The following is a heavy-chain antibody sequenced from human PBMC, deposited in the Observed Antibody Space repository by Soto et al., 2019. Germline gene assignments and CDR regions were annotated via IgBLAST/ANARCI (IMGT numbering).Heavy chain of an antibody. CDR3: ARHAARPLYGMDV. J-gene: IGHJ6*02. Sequence: GESLKISCKGSGYSFTSYWISWVRQRPGKGLEGVGRIYPSESYTNYSPSCQGHVTISADKFISTADLQSSIPKASDTARYYCARHAARPLYGMDVWGQGTMVTVSS. V-gene: IGHV5-10-1*01. D-gene: IGHD6-6*01. CDR1: GYSFTSYW. CDR2: IYPSESYT.